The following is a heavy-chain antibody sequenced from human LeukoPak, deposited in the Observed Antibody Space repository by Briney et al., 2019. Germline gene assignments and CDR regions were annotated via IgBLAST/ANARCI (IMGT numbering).Heavy chain of an antibody. CDR3: ARVPNYYDSSGYYFFDY. J-gene: IGHJ4*02. CDR1: GYTFTSYG. D-gene: IGHD3-22*01. V-gene: IGHV1-18*01. Sequence: GASVKVSCKASGYTFTSYGISWVRQAPGQGLEWMGWISAYNGNTNYAQKLQGRVTMTTDTSTSTAYMELRSLSSDDTAVYYCARVPNYYDSSGYYFFDYWGQGTLVTVSS. CDR2: ISAYNGNT.